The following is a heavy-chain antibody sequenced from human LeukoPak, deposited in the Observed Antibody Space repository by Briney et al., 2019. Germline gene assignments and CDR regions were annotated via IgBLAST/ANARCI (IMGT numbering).Heavy chain of an antibody. Sequence: PGRSLRLSCAASGFTFSSFGMHWVRQAPGKGLEWVAVIWYDGSNKYYADSVKGRFTISRDNSKNTLYLQMNSLRAEDTAVYYCAKVSLRWWGYVDYWGQGTLVTVSS. V-gene: IGHV3-30*18. D-gene: IGHD4-23*01. CDR2: IWYDGSNK. CDR1: GFTFSSFG. J-gene: IGHJ4*02. CDR3: AKVSLRWWGYVDY.